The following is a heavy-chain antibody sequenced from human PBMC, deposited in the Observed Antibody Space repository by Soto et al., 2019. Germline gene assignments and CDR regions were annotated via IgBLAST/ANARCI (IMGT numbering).Heavy chain of an antibody. Sequence: QITVKESGPTLVRPTQTLTLTCAFSGFSLSTSGVGVCWIRQPPGQALEWLAVIYWDDSKHYSPSLRSRLTITKDTSKNQVVLTMTNMDPMDTGTYDCAHKGPEDWPLDYWGQGTLVTVSS. V-gene: IGHV2-5*02. CDR2: IYWDDSK. J-gene: IGHJ4*02. CDR3: AHKGPEDWPLDY. CDR1: GFSLSTSGVG. D-gene: IGHD3-9*01.